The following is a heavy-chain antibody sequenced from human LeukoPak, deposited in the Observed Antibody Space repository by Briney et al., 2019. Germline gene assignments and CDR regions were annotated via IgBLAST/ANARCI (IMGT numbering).Heavy chain of an antibody. CDR1: GFSFSTYS. CDR3: AKDVRRCNGGCT. Sequence: GGSLRLSCAASGFSFSTYSFSWVRQAPGKGLEWVSGISASGGDTFYADSVKGRFTISRDNSKNTLSLQMNSLRVEDTAMYYCAKDVRRCNGGCTWGQGTLVTVPS. D-gene: IGHD2-15*01. V-gene: IGHV3-23*01. CDR2: ISASGGDT. J-gene: IGHJ5*02.